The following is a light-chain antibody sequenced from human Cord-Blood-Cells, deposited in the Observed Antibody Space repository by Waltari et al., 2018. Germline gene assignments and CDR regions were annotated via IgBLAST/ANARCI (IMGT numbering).Light chain of an antibody. CDR2: DVS. CDR1: NSDVGGYNY. J-gene: IGLJ1*01. V-gene: IGLV2-14*01. CDR3: SSYTSSSTLYV. Sequence: QSALTQPASVSGSPGQSITISCTGTNSDVGGYNYVSWYQQHPGKAPKLMIYDVSNRPSGVSNRFSGSTSGNTASLTISGLQAEDEADYYCSSYTSSSTLYVFGTGTKVTVL.